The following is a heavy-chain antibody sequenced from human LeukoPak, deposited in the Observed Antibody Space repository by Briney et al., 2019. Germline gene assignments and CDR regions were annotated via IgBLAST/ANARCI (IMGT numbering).Heavy chain of an antibody. Sequence: GESRKISCKGSGSSFTSYWIGGVRQMPGKGREWMGIIYPGDSDTRYSPSFQGQVTISADKSISTAYLQWSSLKASDTAMYYCARQRGYSYGDFDYWGQGTLVTVSS. D-gene: IGHD5-18*01. CDR2: IYPGDSDT. CDR1: GSSFTSYW. J-gene: IGHJ4*02. CDR3: ARQRGYSYGDFDY. V-gene: IGHV5-51*01.